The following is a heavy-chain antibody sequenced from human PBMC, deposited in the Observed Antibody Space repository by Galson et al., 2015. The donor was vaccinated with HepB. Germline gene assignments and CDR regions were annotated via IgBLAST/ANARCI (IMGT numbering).Heavy chain of an antibody. V-gene: IGHV3-23*01. CDR3: AKHLGTVGSYGMDV. D-gene: IGHD3-10*01. J-gene: IGHJ6*02. CDR2: ISGGGGTT. CDR1: GFTFSSYA. Sequence: SLRLSCAASGFTFSSYAMSWVRQAPGKGLELVSVISGGGGTTYYADSVKGRFTISRDNSKNTLYLQMNSLRAEDTAVYYCAKHLGTVGSYGMDVWGQGTTVTVSS.